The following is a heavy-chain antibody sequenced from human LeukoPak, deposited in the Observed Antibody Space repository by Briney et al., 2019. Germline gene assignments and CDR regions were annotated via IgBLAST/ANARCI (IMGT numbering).Heavy chain of an antibody. D-gene: IGHD6-13*01. J-gene: IGHJ4*02. CDR1: GFTFSNAW. V-gene: IGHV3-15*01. CDR2: IKSKTDGGTT. Sequence: GSLRLSCAASGFTFSNAWMSWVRQAPGKGLEWVGRIKSKTDGGTTDYAAPVKGRFTISRDDSKNTLYLQMNSLKTEDTAVYYCTTEDIAAGRLDYWGQGTLVTVSS. CDR3: TTEDIAAGRLDY.